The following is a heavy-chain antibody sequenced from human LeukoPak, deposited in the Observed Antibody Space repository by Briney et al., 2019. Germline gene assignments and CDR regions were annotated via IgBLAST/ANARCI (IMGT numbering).Heavy chain of an antibody. D-gene: IGHD3-3*01. CDR3: ATGVLRDFWSKHYYYGMDV. CDR1: GYTLTELS. J-gene: IGHJ6*02. CDR2: FDPEDGET. V-gene: IGHV1-24*01. Sequence: ASVKVSCKVSGYTLTELSTHWVRQAPGKGLEWMGGFDPEDGETIYAQKFQGRVTMTEDTSTDTAYMELSSLRSEDTAVYYCATGVLRDFWSKHYYYGMDVWGQGTTVTVSS.